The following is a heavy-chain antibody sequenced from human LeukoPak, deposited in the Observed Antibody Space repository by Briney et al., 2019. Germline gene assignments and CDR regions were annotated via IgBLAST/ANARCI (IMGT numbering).Heavy chain of an antibody. CDR3: ARDGGGYFDY. CDR2: ISTSSNYI. CDR1: GFTFSTYS. D-gene: IGHD3-16*01. Sequence: PGGSLRLSCAASGFTFSTYSMNWVRQAPGKGLERVSFISTSSNYIYYADSVKGRFTISRDNAKNSLYLQMNNLRAEDTAVYYCARDGGGYFDYWGQGTLVTVSS. V-gene: IGHV3-21*01. J-gene: IGHJ4*02.